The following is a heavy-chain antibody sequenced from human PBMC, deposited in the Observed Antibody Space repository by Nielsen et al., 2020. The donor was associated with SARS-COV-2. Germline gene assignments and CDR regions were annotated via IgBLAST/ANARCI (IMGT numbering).Heavy chain of an antibody. D-gene: IGHD2-2*01. V-gene: IGHV1-46*01. CDR3: ARDAYDCSSTSCYVNYYYGMDV. CDR1: GYTFTSYY. Sequence: ASVKVSCKASGYTFTSYYMHWVRQAPGQGLEWMGIINPSGGSTSYAQKFQGRVTMTRDTSTSTVYMELSSLRSDDTAVYYCARDAYDCSSTSCYVNYYYGMDVWGQGTTATVSS. J-gene: IGHJ6*02. CDR2: INPSGGST.